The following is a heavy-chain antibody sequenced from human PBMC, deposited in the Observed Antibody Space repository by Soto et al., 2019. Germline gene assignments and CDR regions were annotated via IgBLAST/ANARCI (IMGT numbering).Heavy chain of an antibody. CDR1: GGSISSGGYY. J-gene: IGHJ3*02. Sequence: QVQLQESGPGLVKPSQTLSLTCTVSGGSISSGGYYWSWIRQHPGKGLEWIGYIYYSGSTYYNPSLKSRVTISVDTAKNQFSLKLSSVTAADTAVYYCARDGGGDYYETYAFDIWGQGTMVTVSS. D-gene: IGHD3-22*01. V-gene: IGHV4-31*03. CDR3: ARDGGGDYYETYAFDI. CDR2: IYYSGST.